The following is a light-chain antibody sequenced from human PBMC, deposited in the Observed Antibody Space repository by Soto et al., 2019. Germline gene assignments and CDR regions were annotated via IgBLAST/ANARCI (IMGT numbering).Light chain of an antibody. CDR2: DVS. Sequence: QSALTQPASESGCPGQSITIPCTGTSSDVGGYKYVSWYQQHPGKAPKLMIYDVSDRPSGVSNRFSGSKSGNTASLTISGLQAEDEADYYCSSYTSSSTLYVIFGGGTQLTVL. V-gene: IGLV2-14*01. CDR3: SSYTSSSTLYVI. J-gene: IGLJ2*01. CDR1: SSDVGGYKY.